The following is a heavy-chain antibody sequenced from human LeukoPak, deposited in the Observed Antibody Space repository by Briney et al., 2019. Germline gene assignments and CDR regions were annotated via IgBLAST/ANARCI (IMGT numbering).Heavy chain of an antibody. J-gene: IGHJ6*02. D-gene: IGHD4-11*01. CDR1: GFNFRSDW. CDR2: ISSSGTTI. Sequence: GGSLRLSCAASGFNFRSDWMNWVRQAPGKGLEWVSYISSSGTTIYYADSVKGRFTISRDNAKNSLYLQMNSLRAEDTAVYYCARENSNYYYYYGMDVWGQGTTVTVSS. CDR3: ARENSNYYYYYGMDV. V-gene: IGHV3-48*03.